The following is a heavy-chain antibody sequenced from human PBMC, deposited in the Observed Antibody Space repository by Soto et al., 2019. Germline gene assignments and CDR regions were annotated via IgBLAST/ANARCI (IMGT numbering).Heavy chain of an antibody. CDR1: GNTFTYRY. J-gene: IGHJ4*02. D-gene: IGHD1-26*01. V-gene: IGHV1-45*02. CDR3: ASGGAGSGPFTWELPDH. Sequence: QMQLVQSGAEVKKTGSSVTVSCKALGNTFTYRYLHWVRQDPGQALEWLGWITPFSGDVHYAQKFQERVTITRDRSINTAYMQMSSLRSEDTAMYFCASGGAGSGPFTWELPDHWGQGTLVTVSS. CDR2: ITPFSGDV.